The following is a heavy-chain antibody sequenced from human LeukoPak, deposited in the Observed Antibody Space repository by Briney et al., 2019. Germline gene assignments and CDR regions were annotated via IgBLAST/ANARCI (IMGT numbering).Heavy chain of an antibody. CDR1: GFTFSSYA. J-gene: IGHJ6*02. CDR3: AKSAGDYYYYHIMYV. V-gene: IGHV3-23*01. CDR2: ISNSGGST. Sequence: PGGSLRLSCAASGFTFSSYAMNWVRQAPGKGLEWVSGISNSGGSTYYADSVKSRFTISRDNSKNTLYLQMNSLRAADSAVYYCAKSAGDYYYYHIMYVWGQGTTVTVSS. D-gene: IGHD4-17*01.